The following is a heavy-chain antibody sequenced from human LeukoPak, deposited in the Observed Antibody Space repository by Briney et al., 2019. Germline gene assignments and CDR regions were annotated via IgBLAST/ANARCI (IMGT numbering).Heavy chain of an antibody. V-gene: IGHV3-49*03. D-gene: IGHD5-12*01. CDR2: IRSRAYGGTT. CDR1: GFTFGDYA. CDR3: SPYGGYDWGPDY. Sequence: GGSLRLSCTASGFTFGDYAMSWFRQAPGKGLEWVGFIRSRAYGGTTEYAASVKGRFTISRDDSKSIAYLQMNSLKTEDTAVYYCSPYGGYDWGPDYWGQGTLVTVSS. J-gene: IGHJ4*02.